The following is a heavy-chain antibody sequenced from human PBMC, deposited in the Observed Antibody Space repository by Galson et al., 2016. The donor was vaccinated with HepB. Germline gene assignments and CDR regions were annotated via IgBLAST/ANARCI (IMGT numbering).Heavy chain of an antibody. CDR2: IYSGGYT. D-gene: IGHD4-17*01. CDR1: GFSVSNNY. Sequence: SLRLSCAASGFSVSNNYMSWVRQAPGKGLEWVSVIYSGGYTSYADSVKGRFTVSKENFTNTQYLQMNSLRAEDTAVYFCASHGDYPLLHIDYWGQGTLVIVSS. J-gene: IGHJ4*02. V-gene: IGHV3-53*01. CDR3: ASHGDYPLLHIDY.